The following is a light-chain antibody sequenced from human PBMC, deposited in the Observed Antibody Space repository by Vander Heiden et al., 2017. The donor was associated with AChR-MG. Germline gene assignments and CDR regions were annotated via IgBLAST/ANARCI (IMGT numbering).Light chain of an antibody. J-gene: IGKJ2*01. CDR1: QNINNW. Sequence: DIQLTQSPSTLSASAGDRVTISCRASQNINNWLAWYQHKPGQAPQLLIYRSSKLQSGVPLRFSGSGYGTEFTLTITSLQPDDSATYYCQQYHIYSVYIFGQGTKLEI. CDR2: RSS. V-gene: IGKV1-5*03. CDR3: QQYHIYSVYI.